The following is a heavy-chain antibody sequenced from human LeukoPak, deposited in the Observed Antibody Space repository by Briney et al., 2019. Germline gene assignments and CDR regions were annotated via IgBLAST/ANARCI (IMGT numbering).Heavy chain of an antibody. CDR2: IIPIFGIA. CDR1: GGTFSSYA. Sequence: SVKVSCKASGGTFSSYAISWVRQAPGQGLEWMGRIIPIFGIANYAQKFQGRVTITADKSTSTAYMELSSLRAEDTALYYCARGDIGHDDGMDVWGKGTTVTVSS. CDR3: ARGDIGHDDGMDV. V-gene: IGHV1-69*04. D-gene: IGHD5-12*01. J-gene: IGHJ6*04.